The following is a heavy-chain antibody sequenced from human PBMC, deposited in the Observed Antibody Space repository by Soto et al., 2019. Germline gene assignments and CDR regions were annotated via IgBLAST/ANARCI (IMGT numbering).Heavy chain of an antibody. CDR3: ARGLLWFGESGLDP. V-gene: IGHV1-8*01. Sequence: ASVKVSCKASGYTFTSYDSNWVRQATRQRIEWMGWMNTNSGNTGYAQRFKGRVTMTTNTPISTAYMELSSLRSEDLSVYYCARGLLWFGESGLDPWGQGTLVTVSS. CDR1: GYTFTSYD. J-gene: IGHJ5*02. D-gene: IGHD3-10*01. CDR2: MNTNSGNT.